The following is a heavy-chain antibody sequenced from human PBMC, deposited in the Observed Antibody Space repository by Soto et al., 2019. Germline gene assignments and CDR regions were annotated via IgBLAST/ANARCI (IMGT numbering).Heavy chain of an antibody. CDR3: AKEGPVEMAEYHDY. Sequence: QVQLVESGGGVVQPGRSLRLSCAASGFTFSSYGMHWVRQAPGKGLEWVAVISYDGSNKYYADSVKGRFTISRDNSKNTLYLQMNGLRAEDTAVYYCAKEGPVEMAEYHDYWGQGTLVTVSS. J-gene: IGHJ4*02. D-gene: IGHD2-2*01. CDR1: GFTFSSYG. V-gene: IGHV3-30*18. CDR2: ISYDGSNK.